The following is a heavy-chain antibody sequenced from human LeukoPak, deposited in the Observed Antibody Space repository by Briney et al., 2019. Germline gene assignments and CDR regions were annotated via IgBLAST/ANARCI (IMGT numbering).Heavy chain of an antibody. J-gene: IGHJ3*02. CDR3: ARGMGCSGTSCPWGAFDI. Sequence: ASVKVSCKASGYTFTSYDINWVRQATGQGLEWMGWMNPNSGNTGYAQKFQGRVTMTRNTSISTAYMELSSLRSEDTAVYYCARGMGCSGTSCPWGAFDIWGQGTMVTVSS. V-gene: IGHV1-8*01. D-gene: IGHD2-2*01. CDR2: MNPNSGNT. CDR1: GYTFTSYD.